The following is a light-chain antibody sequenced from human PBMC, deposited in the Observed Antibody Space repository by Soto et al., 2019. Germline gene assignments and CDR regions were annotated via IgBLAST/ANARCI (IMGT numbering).Light chain of an antibody. J-gene: IGKJ1*01. Sequence: DIVMTQSPLSLPVTPGEPASISCRSSQSLLHSNGYNYLDWYLQKPGQSPQLLIYLGSNRASGVPDRFSGSGSGTDFTLKISRVEAEDVGVYYCMQALQTPPTFGQGTMV. V-gene: IGKV2-28*01. CDR2: LGS. CDR3: MQALQTPPT. CDR1: QSLLHSNGYNY.